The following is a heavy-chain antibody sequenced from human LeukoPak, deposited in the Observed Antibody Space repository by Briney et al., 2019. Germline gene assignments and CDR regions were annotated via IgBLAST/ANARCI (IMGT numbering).Heavy chain of an antibody. V-gene: IGHV3-30*02. J-gene: IGHJ5*02. CDR3: ASHMGGIVGASFDP. CDR2: IRYDGSNK. D-gene: IGHD1-26*01. Sequence: GGSLRLSCAASGFTFSSYGMHWVRQAPGKGLEWVAFIRYDGSNKHYADSVKGRFTISRDNSKNTLYLQMNSLRAEDTAVYYCASHMGGIVGASFDPWGQGTLVTVSS. CDR1: GFTFSSYG.